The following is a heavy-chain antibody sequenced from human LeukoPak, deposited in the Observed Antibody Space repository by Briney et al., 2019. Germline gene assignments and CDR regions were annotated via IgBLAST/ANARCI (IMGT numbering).Heavy chain of an antibody. CDR1: EFVFSNHA. CDR2: ITSDSSNI. CDR3: ARVFWETVNTGYYSDF. J-gene: IGHJ4*02. D-gene: IGHD3-22*01. V-gene: IGHV3-21*01. Sequence: KSGGSLRLSCVASEFVFSNHAMIWVRQAPGKGLEWISSITSDSSNIFYANSVRGRFTISRDNANNALHLQINSLRAEDTAVYYCARVFWETVNTGYYSDFWGPGTLVTVSS.